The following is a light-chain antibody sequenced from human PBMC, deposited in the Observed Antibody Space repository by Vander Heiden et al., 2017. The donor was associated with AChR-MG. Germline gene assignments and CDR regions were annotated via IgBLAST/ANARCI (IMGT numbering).Light chain of an antibody. J-gene: IGKJ3*01. CDR2: DAS. CDR1: QDISNY. Sequence: DIQMTQSPSSLSASVGDRVTITAQPSQDISNYLNWYQQKQGKAPKLLIYDASTLETGVPSRFSGSGSGTDFTFTISSLQPEDIATYYCQQYDNLPPFTFGHGTKVDIK. V-gene: IGKV1-33*01. CDR3: QQYDNLPPFT.